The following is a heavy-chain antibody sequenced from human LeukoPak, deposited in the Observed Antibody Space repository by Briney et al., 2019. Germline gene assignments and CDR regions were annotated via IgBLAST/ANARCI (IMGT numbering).Heavy chain of an antibody. CDR2: IYHSGST. CDR3: ARVIAAAGDAFDI. V-gene: IGHV4-4*02. J-gene: IGHJ3*02. D-gene: IGHD6-13*01. Sequence: PSETLSLTCTVSGGSISSSNWWSWVRRPQGKGLEWIGEIYHSGSTNYNPSLKSRVTISVDKSKNQFSLKLSSVTAADTAVYYCARVIAAAGDAFDIWGQGTMVTVSS. CDR1: GGSISSSNW.